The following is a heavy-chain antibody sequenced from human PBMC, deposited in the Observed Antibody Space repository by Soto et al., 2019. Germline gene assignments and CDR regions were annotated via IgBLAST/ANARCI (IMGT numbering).Heavy chain of an antibody. Sequence: GVLTLSCAGSGLTLSDYYMRWIRQAKGKGLEWVSYISSSGSTIYYADSVKGRFTISRDNAKNSLYLQMNSLRAEDTAVYYCARGYDFWSGYWGYYWGQGTLVTVSS. V-gene: IGHV3-11*01. CDR1: GLTLSDYY. CDR3: ARGYDFWSGYWGYY. J-gene: IGHJ4*02. D-gene: IGHD3-3*01. CDR2: ISSSGSTI.